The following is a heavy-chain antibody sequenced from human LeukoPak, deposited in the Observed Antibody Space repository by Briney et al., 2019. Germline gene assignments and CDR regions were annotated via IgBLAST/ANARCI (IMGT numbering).Heavy chain of an antibody. CDR2: ISSSGGTT. D-gene: IGHD2-15*01. J-gene: IGHJ3*02. V-gene: IGHV3-23*01. CDR1: GFTFSSYD. Sequence: QPGGSLRLSCVASGFTFSSYDMTWVRQAPGKGLEWVSGISSSGGTTYYADSVKGRFTISRDNSKNTLYLQMNSLRAEDTAVYYCAKEFDYCSGGSCYSGAFDIWGQGTMVIVSS. CDR3: AKEFDYCSGGSCYSGAFDI.